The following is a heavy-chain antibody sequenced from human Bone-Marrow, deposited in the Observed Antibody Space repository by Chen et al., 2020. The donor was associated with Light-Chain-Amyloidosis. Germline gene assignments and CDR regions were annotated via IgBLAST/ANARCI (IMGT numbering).Heavy chain of an antibody. CDR3: ARGRDYYESSGYSYYFDY. V-gene: IGHV4-31*03. CDR1: GGPISSGGYY. D-gene: IGHD3-22*01. Sequence: QVQLQESGPGLVKPSQTLSLTGTVSGGPISSGGYYWSWIRQHPGKGLEWIGYIYYSGSTYYNPSLKSRVTISVDTSKNQFSLKLSSVTAADTAVYYCARGRDYYESSGYSYYFDYWGQGTLVTVSS. CDR2: IYYSGST. J-gene: IGHJ4*02.